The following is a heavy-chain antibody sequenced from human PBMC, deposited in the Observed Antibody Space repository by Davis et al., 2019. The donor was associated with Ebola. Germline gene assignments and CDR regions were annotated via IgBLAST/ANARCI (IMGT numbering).Heavy chain of an antibody. CDR2: IEPDGSEK. D-gene: IGHD3/OR15-3a*01. V-gene: IGHV3-7*01. J-gene: IGHJ4*02. CDR1: GFTFRIFW. Sequence: GESLKISCAASGFTFRIFWMTWVRQAPGKGLEWVANIEPDGSEKNYVDSVKGRFAISRDNAKNSLYLQINSLRVEDTAIYYCAWWVYWTPDFWGRGTLVTVSS. CDR3: AWWVYWTPDF.